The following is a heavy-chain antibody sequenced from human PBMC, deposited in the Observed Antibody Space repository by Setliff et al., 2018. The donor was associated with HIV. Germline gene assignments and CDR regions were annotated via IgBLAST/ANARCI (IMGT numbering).Heavy chain of an antibody. V-gene: IGHV3-64*02. CDR2: INNKGDST. D-gene: IGHD1-26*01. CDR3: ARDRYSGSSTDY. CDR1: GFTFSSYA. Sequence: PGGSLRLSCAASGFTFSSYAMHWVRQAPGKGLEYVSVINNKGDSTYYADSVKGRFSISRDNSKNTLYLQLGSLRADDMAVYYCARDRYSGSSTDYWGQGTLVTVSS. J-gene: IGHJ4*02.